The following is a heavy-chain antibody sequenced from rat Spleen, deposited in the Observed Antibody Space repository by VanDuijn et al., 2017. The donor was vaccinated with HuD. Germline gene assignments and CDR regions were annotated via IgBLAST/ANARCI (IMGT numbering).Heavy chain of an antibody. V-gene: IGHV5-25*01. Sequence: EVQLVESGGGLVQPGRSLELSCEASGFTFSSFAMAWVRQGPKKGLEWVATITSGGSNTFYPDSVKGRFSISRDNAKSTLYLQMDSLRSEDTATYYCVRYYYDGSYYVMDAWGQGASVTVSS. J-gene: IGHJ4*01. D-gene: IGHD1-12*02. CDR2: ITSGGSNT. CDR1: GFTFSSFA. CDR3: VRYYYDGSYYVMDA.